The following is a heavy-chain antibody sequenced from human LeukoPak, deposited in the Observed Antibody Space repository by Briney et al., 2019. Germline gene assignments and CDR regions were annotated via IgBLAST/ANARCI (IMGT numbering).Heavy chain of an antibody. CDR1: GGTFSSYA. CDR2: IIPIFGTA. J-gene: IGHJ4*02. Sequence: SVKVSCKASGGTFSSYAISWVRQAPGQGLEWVGGIIPIFGTANCAQKFQGRVTITTDESTSTAYMELSSLRSEDTAVYYCASWADCSGGSCSDRGFDYWGQGTLVTVSS. V-gene: IGHV1-69*05. D-gene: IGHD2-15*01. CDR3: ASWADCSGGSCSDRGFDY.